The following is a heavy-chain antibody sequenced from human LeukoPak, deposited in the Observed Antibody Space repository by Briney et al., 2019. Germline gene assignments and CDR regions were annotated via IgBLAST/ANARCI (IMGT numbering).Heavy chain of an antibody. J-gene: IGHJ3*02. D-gene: IGHD3-22*01. Sequence: GSLRLSCAASGFTFSSYSMNWVRQAPGKGLEWVSSISSSSSYIYYADSVKGRFTISRDNAKNSLYLQMNSLRAEDTAVYYCARDRRGVFDYYDIGGAFDIWGQGTMVTVSS. V-gene: IGHV3-21*01. CDR2: ISSSSSYI. CDR3: ARDRRGVFDYYDIGGAFDI. CDR1: GFTFSSYS.